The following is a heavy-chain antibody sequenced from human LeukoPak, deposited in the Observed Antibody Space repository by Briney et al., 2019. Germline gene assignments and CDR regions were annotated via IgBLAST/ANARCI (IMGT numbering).Heavy chain of an antibody. J-gene: IGHJ4*02. CDR2: IIPIFGTA. CDR1: GGTFSSYA. Sequence: SVEVSCKASGGTFSSYAISWVRQAPGQGLEWMGGIIPIFGTANYAQKFQGRVTITADESTSTAYMELRSLRSDDTAVYYCARALRYCSGGRCYTPLYWGQGTLVTVSS. CDR3: ARALRYCSGGRCYTPLY. D-gene: IGHD2-15*01. V-gene: IGHV1-69*13.